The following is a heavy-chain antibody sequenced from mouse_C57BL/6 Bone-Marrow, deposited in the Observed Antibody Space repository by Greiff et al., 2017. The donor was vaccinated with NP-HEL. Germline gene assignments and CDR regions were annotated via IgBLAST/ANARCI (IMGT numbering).Heavy chain of an antibody. J-gene: IGHJ3*01. CDR2: IYPRSGNT. V-gene: IGHV1-81*01. CDR1: GYTFTSYG. D-gene: IGHD2-3*01. Sequence: VQLQQSGAELARPGASVKLSCKASGYTFTSYGISWVKQRTGQGLEWIGEIYPRSGNTYYNEKFKGKATLTADKSSSTAYMELRGLTSEDSAVYFCAREGYSAWFAYWGQGTLVTVSA. CDR3: AREGYSAWFAY.